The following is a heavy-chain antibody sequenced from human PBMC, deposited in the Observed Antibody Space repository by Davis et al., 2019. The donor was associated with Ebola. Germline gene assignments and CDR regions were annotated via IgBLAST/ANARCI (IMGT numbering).Heavy chain of an antibody. J-gene: IGHJ3*02. V-gene: IGHV4-59*10. CDR1: GGSFSGYY. CDR3: ARGNRQGPYSAFEI. CDR2: VFPSGST. D-gene: IGHD2-21*01. Sequence: PSETLSLTCAVYGGSFSGYYWSWIRQTPGKGLEWIGRVFPSGSTDHTPSLKSRVTMSVDTSKNQFSLNVNSMTAADTAAYYCARGNRQGPYSAFEIWGQGTMITVSS.